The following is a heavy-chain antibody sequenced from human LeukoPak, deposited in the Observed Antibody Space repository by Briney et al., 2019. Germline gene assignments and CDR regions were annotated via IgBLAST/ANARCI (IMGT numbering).Heavy chain of an antibody. D-gene: IGHD2-2*01. CDR1: GYTFTSYD. J-gene: IGHJ4*02. CDR2: MNPNSGNT. V-gene: IGHV1-8*01. Sequence: GASVRVSCKASGYTFTSYDINWVRQATGQGLEWMGWMNPNSGNTGYAQKFQGRVAMTRNTSISTAYMELSSLRSEDTAVYYCARLGSVVPAALIDYWGQGTLVTVSS. CDR3: ARLGSVVPAALIDY.